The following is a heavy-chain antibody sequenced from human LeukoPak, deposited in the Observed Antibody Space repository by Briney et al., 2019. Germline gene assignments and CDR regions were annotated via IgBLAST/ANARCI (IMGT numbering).Heavy chain of an antibody. Sequence: SETLSFTCTVSAGSISSSYWSWIRQPPGKGLESIGYIYYNGHTNYNPSLKSRVTISVDTSKNQFTLKLSSVTAADTAVYYCATILPVNYNMDVWGKGTTVADSS. D-gene: IGHD2-21*01. V-gene: IGHV4-59*01. CDR3: ATILPVNYNMDV. CDR2: IYYNGHT. CDR1: AGSISSSY. J-gene: IGHJ6*03.